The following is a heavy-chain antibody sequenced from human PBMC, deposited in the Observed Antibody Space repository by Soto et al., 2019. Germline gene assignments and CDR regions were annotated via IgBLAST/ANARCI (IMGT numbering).Heavy chain of an antibody. D-gene: IGHD2-21*01. CDR2: FFYGGRT. V-gene: IGHV4-39*01. CDR1: GGSISSPSYN. CDR3: APVASTHFES. Sequence: QVQLQQSGPGLLKPSETLSLTCTVSGGSISSPSYNWGWVRQPPGKGLEWIGSFFYGGRTHYSPSLESRRAISVNTARSQVSLILTSVTAAAPSVYYCAPVASTHFESWGQRALVVVSS. J-gene: IGHJ4*02.